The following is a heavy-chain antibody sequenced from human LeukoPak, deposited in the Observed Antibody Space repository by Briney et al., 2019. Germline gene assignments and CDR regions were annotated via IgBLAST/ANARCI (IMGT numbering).Heavy chain of an antibody. CDR3: ARDQHFWSGLFDY. CDR2: IWYDGSNK. Sequence: GRTLRLSCAASGFTFTSYAMHWVRHAPGKGMEWVAVIWYDGSNKYYADSVKGRFTISRDNSKNTLYLQMNSLRAEDTAVYYCARDQHFWSGLFDYWGQGTLVTVSS. V-gene: IGHV3-33*01. D-gene: IGHD3-3*02. J-gene: IGHJ4*02. CDR1: GFTFTSYA.